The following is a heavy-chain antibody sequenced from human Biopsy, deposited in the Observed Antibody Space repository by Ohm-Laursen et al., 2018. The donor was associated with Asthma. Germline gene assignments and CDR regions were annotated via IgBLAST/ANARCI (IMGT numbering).Heavy chain of an antibody. Sequence: TLSLTCTVSGGSISNYYWNWIRQPPGQGLEWIGYIYYSGSTNYNPSLKSRVTISVDTSKNQLSLKMSSVTAADTAVYFCVRHQYSSSWSTFDYWGQGALVTVSS. D-gene: IGHD3-22*01. CDR2: IYYSGST. J-gene: IGHJ4*02. V-gene: IGHV4-59*08. CDR1: GGSISNYY. CDR3: VRHQYSSSWSTFDY.